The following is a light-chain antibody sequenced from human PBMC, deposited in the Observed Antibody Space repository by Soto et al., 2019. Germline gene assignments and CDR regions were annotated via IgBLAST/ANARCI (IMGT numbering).Light chain of an antibody. CDR1: SSDIGDYNY. J-gene: IGLJ3*02. CDR2: EVS. V-gene: IGLV2-8*01. Sequence: QSALTQPPSASGSLGQSVTISCTGTSSDIGDYNYVSWYQQHAGKAPKLMIYEVSQRPSGVPDRFSGSKSGNTASLTVSGLQAEDEADYYCCSYVGSKSFVFGGGTKLTVL. CDR3: CSYVGSKSFV.